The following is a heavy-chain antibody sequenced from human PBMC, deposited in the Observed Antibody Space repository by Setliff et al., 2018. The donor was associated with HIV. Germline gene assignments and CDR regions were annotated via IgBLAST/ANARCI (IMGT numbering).Heavy chain of an antibody. Sequence: SETLSLTCSVSGGSISSDCCYWGWIRQPPRKGLEWIASIYYSGYTYSNPSLKSRVTISVDTTKNQFSLKLNTVTAADTAVYYCARRGTHGAFEIWGQGTMVTVSS. D-gene: IGHD3-10*01. CDR1: GGSISSDCCY. J-gene: IGHJ3*02. V-gene: IGHV4-39*01. CDR3: ARRGTHGAFEI. CDR2: IYYSGYT.